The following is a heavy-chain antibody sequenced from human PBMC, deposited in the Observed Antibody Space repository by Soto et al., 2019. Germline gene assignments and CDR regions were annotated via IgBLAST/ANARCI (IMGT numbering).Heavy chain of an antibody. Sequence: QVQLVQSGAEVKKPGSSVKVSCKASGGSFTSFIVTWVRQAPGQGLEWMGRIIPVLDVEYYAQKFQGRLTITAGKSTNTAYMELRSLRSEGTAVYYCAKSPNTGSVTPSYYGMDVWGLGTTVTVSS. CDR1: GGSFTSFI. D-gene: IGHD7-27*01. CDR3: AKSPNTGSVTPSYYGMDV. CDR2: IIPVLDVE. V-gene: IGHV1-69*02. J-gene: IGHJ6*01.